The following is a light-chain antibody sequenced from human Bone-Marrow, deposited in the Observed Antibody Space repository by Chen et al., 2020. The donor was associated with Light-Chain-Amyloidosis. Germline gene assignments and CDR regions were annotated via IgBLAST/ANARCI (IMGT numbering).Light chain of an antibody. CDR3: QSADSSGTYEVI. Sequence: SYELTQPPSESVSPGQTARITCSGEDLPTKYAYWYQRKPGQAPVLVIHSDTERPSGISERFSGSSSGTTATLTISGVQAEDEADYHCQSADSSGTYEVIFGGGTKLTVL. CDR1: DLPTKY. CDR2: SDT. J-gene: IGLJ2*01. V-gene: IGLV3-25*03.